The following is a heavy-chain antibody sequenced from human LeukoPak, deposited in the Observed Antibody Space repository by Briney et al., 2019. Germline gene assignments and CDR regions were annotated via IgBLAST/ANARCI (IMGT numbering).Heavy chain of an antibody. D-gene: IGHD6-13*01. CDR1: GGTFSSYA. CDR2: IIPIFGTA. J-gene: IGHJ4*02. V-gene: IGHV1-69*05. Sequence: VASVKVSCKASGGTFSSYAISWVRQAPGQGLEWMGGIIPIFGTANYAQKFQGRVTITTDESTSTAYMELSSLRSEDTAVYYCARGASSSSWYFLYWGQGTLVTVSS. CDR3: ARGASSSSWYFLY.